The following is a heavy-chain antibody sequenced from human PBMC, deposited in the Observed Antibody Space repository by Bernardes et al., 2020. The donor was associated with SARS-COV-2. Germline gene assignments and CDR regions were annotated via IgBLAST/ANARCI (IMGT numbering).Heavy chain of an antibody. V-gene: IGHV3-23*01. Sequence: GGSLRLSCAASGFIFRIYAMNWVRQAPGKGPEWVSGIIGNGNHIAYADSVKGRFTISRDNSKNILYLQMNGLRAEDTAIYYCAKDSQPDGAWNFDFWGQGTLVTVSS. CDR2: IIGNGNHI. CDR3: AKDSQPDGAWNFDF. CDR1: GFIFRIYA. J-gene: IGHJ4*02.